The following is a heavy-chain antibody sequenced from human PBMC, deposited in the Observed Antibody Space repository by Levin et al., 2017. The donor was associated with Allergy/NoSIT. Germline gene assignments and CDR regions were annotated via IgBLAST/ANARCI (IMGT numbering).Heavy chain of an antibody. J-gene: IGHJ4*02. CDR2: INHSGST. D-gene: IGHD1-26*01. V-gene: IGHV4-34*01. CDR1: GGSFSGYY. CDR3: ARGLIVGAT. Sequence: SQTLSLTCAVYGGSFSGYYWSWIRPPPGKGLEWIGEINHSGSTNYNPSLKSRVTISVDTSKNQFSLKLSSVTAADTAVYYCARGLIVGATWGQGTLVTVSS.